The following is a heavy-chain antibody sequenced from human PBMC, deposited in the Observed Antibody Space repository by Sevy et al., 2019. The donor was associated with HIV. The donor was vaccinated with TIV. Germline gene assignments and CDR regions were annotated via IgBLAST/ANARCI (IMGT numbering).Heavy chain of an antibody. V-gene: IGHV3-13*01. CDR3: ARSGGYTHYGMDV. CDR1: GFTFSSYD. J-gene: IGHJ6*02. CDR2: IGSGGDA. D-gene: IGHD3-16*01. Sequence: GGSLRLSCGASGFTFSSYDMHWVRQAAGKGLEWVSGIGSGGDAYYPGSVKGRFTISRENAKNSLYLQMNSLRAGDTAVYYCARSGGYTHYGMDVWGQGTTVTVS.